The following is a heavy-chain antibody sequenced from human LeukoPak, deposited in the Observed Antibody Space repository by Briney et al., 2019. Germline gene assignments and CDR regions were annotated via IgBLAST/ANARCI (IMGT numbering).Heavy chain of an antibody. J-gene: IGHJ4*02. V-gene: IGHV3-30*03. CDR1: GFTFSSYG. CDR3: KVDGVAPG. D-gene: IGHD3-3*01. CDR2: ISYDGSNK. Sequence: GGSLRLSCAASGFTFSSYGMHWVRQAPGKGLEWVAVISYDGSNKYYADSVKGRFTISRDNSKNTLYLQMNSLRAEDTALYYCKVDGVAPGWGQGTLVTVSS.